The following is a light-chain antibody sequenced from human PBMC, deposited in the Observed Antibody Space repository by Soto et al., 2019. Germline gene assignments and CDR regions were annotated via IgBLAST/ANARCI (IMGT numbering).Light chain of an antibody. V-gene: IGLV1-40*01. CDR2: DNN. J-gene: IGLJ1*01. CDR1: SXNIGAGYD. CDR3: AAWDESLNGSYV. Sequence: QSVLTQPPSVSGAPGQRVIISCTGSSXNIGAGYDVHWYQQLPGTAPRLLIYDNNNRPSGVPARFSVSKSDTSASLAITGLQPEDEADYYCAAWDESLNGSYVFGTGTKVTVL.